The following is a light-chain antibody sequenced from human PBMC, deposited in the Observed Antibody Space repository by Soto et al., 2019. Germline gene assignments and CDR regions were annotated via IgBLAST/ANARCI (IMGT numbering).Light chain of an antibody. CDR3: CSYARVNKYV. CDR1: SSDVVGYNF. J-gene: IGLJ1*01. Sequence: SVLTHPASVSVAPGQSITISCTGTSSDVVGYNFVSWYQHHPGKAPKLMIYEAGKRPSGVSNRFSGSKSGNTASLTISGLQAEDEADYYCCSYARVNKYVFGTGTKVTVL. CDR2: EAG. V-gene: IGLV2-23*01.